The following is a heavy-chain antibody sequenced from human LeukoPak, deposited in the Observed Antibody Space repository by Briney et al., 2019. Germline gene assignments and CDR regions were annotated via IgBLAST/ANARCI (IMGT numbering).Heavy chain of an antibody. V-gene: IGHV6-1*01. CDR1: GDSFSSNSAA. J-gene: IGHJ4*02. CDR2: TYYRSKWYN. D-gene: IGHD1-26*01. Sequence: SQTLSLTCAVSGDSFSSNSAAWNWLRQSPSRGLEWLGRTYYRSKWYNDYAVSVKSRITINPDTSKNQFFLQLNSVTPEDTAVYYCARGGHVGATPGFDYWGQGTLVTVSS. CDR3: ARGGHVGATPGFDY.